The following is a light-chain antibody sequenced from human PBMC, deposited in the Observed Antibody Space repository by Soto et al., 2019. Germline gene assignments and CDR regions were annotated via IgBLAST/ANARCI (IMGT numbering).Light chain of an antibody. CDR3: QHYGRSPS. Sequence: EIVLTQSPGTLSLSPGERATLPCRASQSVGSAYVGWYQQKPGQAPRLLIFGASRGATGIPDRFSGSGSGTNFTLTINKVEPEDSAVYYCQHYGRSPSFGRGTKVEIK. V-gene: IGKV3-20*01. J-gene: IGKJ1*01. CDR1: QSVGSAY. CDR2: GAS.